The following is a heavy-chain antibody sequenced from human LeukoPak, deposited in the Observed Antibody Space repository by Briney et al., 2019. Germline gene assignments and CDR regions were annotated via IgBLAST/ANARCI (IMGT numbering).Heavy chain of an antibody. CDR1: GFTFSSYA. D-gene: IGHD2-21*01. CDR2: ISGSGGST. V-gene: IGHV3-23*01. J-gene: IGHJ6*02. CDR3: ARLRYYAVDV. Sequence: RGSLRLSCAASGFTFSSYAMSWVRQAPGKGLEWVSAISGSGGSTYYADSVKGRFTISRDNAKNSLYLQMNSLRAEDTAVYFCARLRYYAVDVWGQGTTVIVSS.